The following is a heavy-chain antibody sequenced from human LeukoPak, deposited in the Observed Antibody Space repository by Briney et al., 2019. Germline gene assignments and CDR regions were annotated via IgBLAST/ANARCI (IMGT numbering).Heavy chain of an antibody. CDR3: ARARYCSSTSCLYYYYMDV. V-gene: IGHV1-69*04. CDR2: IIPILGIA. J-gene: IGHJ6*03. D-gene: IGHD2-2*01. CDR1: GGTFSSYA. Sequence: GSSVKVSCKASGGTFSSYAISWVRQAPGQGLEWMGRIIPILGIANYAQKFQGRVTITADKSTSTAYMELSSLRSEDTAVYYCARARYCSSTSCLYYYYMDVWGKGTTVTVSS.